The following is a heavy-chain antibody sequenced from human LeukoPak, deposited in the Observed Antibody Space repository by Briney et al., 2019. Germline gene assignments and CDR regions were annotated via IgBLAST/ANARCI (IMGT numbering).Heavy chain of an antibody. J-gene: IGHJ3*02. D-gene: IGHD3-10*01. CDR2: IYYSGST. CDR1: GGSISSGDYY. CDR3: ARDIFLITMVRGVIITHDAFDI. V-gene: IGHV4-30-4*01. Sequence: SQTLSLTCTVSGGSISSGDYYWSWIRQPPGKGLEWVGYIYYSGSTYYNPSLKSRVTISVDTSKNQFSLKLSSVTAADTAVYYCARDIFLITMVRGVIITHDAFDIWGQGTMVTVSS.